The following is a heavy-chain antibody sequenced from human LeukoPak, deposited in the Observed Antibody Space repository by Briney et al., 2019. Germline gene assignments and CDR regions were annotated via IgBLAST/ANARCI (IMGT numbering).Heavy chain of an antibody. CDR2: IYYSGST. CDR3: ARDYGDYEPHGAFDI. V-gene: IGHV4-30-4*01. Sequence: SQTLSLTCTGSGGSLRRGDYYGRWLRQPPGRGLEWLGYIYYSGSTYYNPSLKSRVTISVDTSKNQFSLKLSSVTAADTAVYYCARDYGDYEPHGAFDIWGQGTMVTVSS. D-gene: IGHD4-17*01. CDR1: GGSLRRGDYY. J-gene: IGHJ3*02.